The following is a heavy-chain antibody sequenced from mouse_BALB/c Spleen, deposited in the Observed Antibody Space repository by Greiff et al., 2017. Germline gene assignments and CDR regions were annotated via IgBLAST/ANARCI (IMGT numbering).Heavy chain of an antibody. CDR3: AREDYDRFAY. D-gene: IGHD2-4*01. V-gene: IGHV1-20*02. CDR2: INPYNGDT. J-gene: IGHJ3*01. Sequence: EVMLVESGPELVKPGASVKISCKASGYSFTGYFMNWVMQSHGKSLEWIGRINPYNGDTFYNQKFKGKATLTVDKSSSTAHMELRSLASEDSAVYYCAREDYDRFAYWGQGTLVTVSA. CDR1: GYSFTGYF.